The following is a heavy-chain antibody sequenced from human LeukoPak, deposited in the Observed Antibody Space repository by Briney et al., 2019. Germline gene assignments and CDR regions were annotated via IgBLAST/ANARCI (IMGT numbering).Heavy chain of an antibody. CDR3: AREGSSGWYSYFQH. Sequence: GGSLRLSCAASGFTFSSYSTNWVRQAPGKGLEWVSYISSSSSTIYYADSVKGRFTISRDNAKNSLYLQMNSLRAEDTAVYYCAREGSSGWYSYFQHWGQGTLVTVSS. J-gene: IGHJ1*01. CDR1: GFTFSSYS. D-gene: IGHD6-19*01. V-gene: IGHV3-48*04. CDR2: ISSSSSTI.